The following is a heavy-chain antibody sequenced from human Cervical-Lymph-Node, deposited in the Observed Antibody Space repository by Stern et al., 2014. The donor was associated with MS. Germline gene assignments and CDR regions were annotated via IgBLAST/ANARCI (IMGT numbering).Heavy chain of an antibody. Sequence: VQLVESGGGVVQPGRSLRLSCAASGFTFSSYAMHWVRQAPGKGLEWVAVISHDGSNKDYADPVKGPFTISRDNSKNTLYLQMNSLRAEDTAVYYCARAPNMVGPFDYWGQGTLVTVSS. V-gene: IGHV3-30*16. CDR3: ARAPNMVGPFDY. CDR1: GFTFSSYA. J-gene: IGHJ4*02. CDR2: ISHDGSNK. D-gene: IGHD2-15*01.